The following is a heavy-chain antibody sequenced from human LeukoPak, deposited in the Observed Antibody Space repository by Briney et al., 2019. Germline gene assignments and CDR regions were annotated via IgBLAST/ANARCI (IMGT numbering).Heavy chain of an antibody. V-gene: IGHV3-48*04. CDR3: TRHPAEGDY. Sequence: GGSLRLSCAASGFTFSTYSMNWVRQAPGKGLEWVSYISTSSRTIYYADSVKGRFTISRDNAKNSLYLQMNSLRAEDTAVYYCTRHPAEGDYWGQGTLVTVSS. J-gene: IGHJ4*02. CDR1: GFTFSTYS. CDR2: ISTSSRTI. D-gene: IGHD2-15*01.